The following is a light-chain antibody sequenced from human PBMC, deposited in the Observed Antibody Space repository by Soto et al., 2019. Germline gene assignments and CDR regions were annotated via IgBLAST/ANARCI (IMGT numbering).Light chain of an antibody. CDR3: QSYDNRLINFV. Sequence: QSVLTQPPSVSGAPGQRVTISCTGSSASIGAGYDVHWYQHLPGTAPKLLIYGNSNRPSGVPDRFSGSRSGTSASLAISGLQAEDEADYYCQSYDNRLINFVFGTGTKLTVL. CDR2: GNS. V-gene: IGLV1-40*01. CDR1: SASIGAGYD. J-gene: IGLJ1*01.